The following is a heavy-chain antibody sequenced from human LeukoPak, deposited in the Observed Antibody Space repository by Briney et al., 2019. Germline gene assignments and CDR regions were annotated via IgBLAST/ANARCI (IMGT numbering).Heavy chain of an antibody. CDR1: GFTFSGSA. J-gene: IGHJ4*02. V-gene: IGHV3-73*01. D-gene: IGHD6-13*01. CDR2: IRSKANNYAT. CDR3: TSLYSSSWQAAY. Sequence: GGSLRLSCAASGFTFSGSAMHWVRQASGKGLEWVGRIRSKANNYATAYAASVKGRFTISRDDSRNTAYLQMNSLKTEDTAVYHCTSLYSSSWQAAYWGQGTLVTVSS.